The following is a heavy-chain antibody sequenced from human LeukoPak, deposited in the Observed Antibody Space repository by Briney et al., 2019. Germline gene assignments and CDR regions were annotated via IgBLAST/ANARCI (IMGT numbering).Heavy chain of an antibody. J-gene: IGHJ4*02. Sequence: ASVKVSCKASGYTFTSYGISWVRQAPGQGLEWMGWINPNSGGTNYAQKFQGRVTMTRDTSISTAYMELSRLRSDDTAVYYCARKPDYYDSSGYYYFDYWGQGTLVTVSS. D-gene: IGHD3-22*01. CDR2: INPNSGGT. CDR3: ARKPDYYDSSGYYYFDY. CDR1: GYTFTSYG. V-gene: IGHV1-2*02.